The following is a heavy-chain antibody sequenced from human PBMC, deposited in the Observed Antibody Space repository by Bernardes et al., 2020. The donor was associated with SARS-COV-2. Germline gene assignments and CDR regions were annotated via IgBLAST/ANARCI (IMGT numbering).Heavy chain of an antibody. CDR3: ARGREYSGYDSSLKCMDV. J-gene: IGHJ6*02. Sequence: GGSLRLSCAASGFTFSTYSMNWVRQAPGKGLECVSSISASSIYIHYVDSLKGRFTISRDNAKNSLYLQMNSLRAEDTAVYYCARGREYSGYDSSLKCMDVWGQGTTVTGSS. D-gene: IGHD5-12*01. CDR1: GFTFSTYS. CDR2: ISASSIYI. V-gene: IGHV3-21*01.